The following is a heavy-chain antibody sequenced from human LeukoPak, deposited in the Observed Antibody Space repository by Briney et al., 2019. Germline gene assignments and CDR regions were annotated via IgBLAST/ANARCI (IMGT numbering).Heavy chain of an antibody. Sequence: PGGPLRLSCAASGFTFSSYAMSWVRQAPGKGLEWVSAISGSGGSTYYADSVKGRFTISRDNSKNTLYLQMNSLRAEDTAVYYCAKARIAVAGTGGSYFDYWSQGTLVTVSS. CDR3: AKARIAVAGTGGSYFDY. CDR1: GFTFSSYA. CDR2: ISGSGGST. J-gene: IGHJ4*02. V-gene: IGHV3-23*01. D-gene: IGHD6-19*01.